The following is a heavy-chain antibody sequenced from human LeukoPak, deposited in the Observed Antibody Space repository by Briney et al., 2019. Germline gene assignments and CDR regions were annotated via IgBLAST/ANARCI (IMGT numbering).Heavy chain of an antibody. CDR3: ARGQYFDF. CDR1: GYTLTSYS. Sequence: ASVKVSCKASGYTLTSYSISWVRQPPGQGLEWMGWISAYNGNTDLAQKLQGRVTITTDTSTNTAYMELRSLRSDDTAVYYCARGQYFDFWGQGALVTVSS. CDR2: ISAYNGNT. V-gene: IGHV1-18*01. J-gene: IGHJ4*02.